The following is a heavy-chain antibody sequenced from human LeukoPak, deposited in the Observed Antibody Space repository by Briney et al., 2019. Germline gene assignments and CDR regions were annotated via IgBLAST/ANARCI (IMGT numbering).Heavy chain of an antibody. CDR3: ARGRKRRYQLPPSSFDP. V-gene: IGHV4-34*01. CDR2: INHSGST. J-gene: IGHJ5*02. D-gene: IGHD2-2*01. Sequence: SETLSLTCAVYGGSFSGYYWSWIRQPPGKGLEWIGEINHSGSTNYNPSLKSRVTISVDTSKNQFSLKLSPVTAADTAVYYCARGRKRRYQLPPSSFDPWGQGTLVTVSS. CDR1: GGSFSGYY.